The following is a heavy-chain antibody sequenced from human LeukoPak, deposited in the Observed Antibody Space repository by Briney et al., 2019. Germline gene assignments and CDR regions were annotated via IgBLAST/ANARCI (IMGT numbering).Heavy chain of an antibody. Sequence: GGSLRLSCAASGFTFSSYGMHWVRQAPGKGLEWVAVISYDGSDKYYADSVKGRFTISRDNSKNTLYLQMTSLRGEDTAVYYCAKAHYDIWAIDYWGQGTLVTVSS. CDR3: AKAHYDIWAIDY. V-gene: IGHV3-30*18. J-gene: IGHJ4*02. D-gene: IGHD3-9*01. CDR2: ISYDGSDK. CDR1: GFTFSSYG.